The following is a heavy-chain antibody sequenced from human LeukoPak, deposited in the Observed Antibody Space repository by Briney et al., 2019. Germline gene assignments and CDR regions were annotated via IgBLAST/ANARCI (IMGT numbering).Heavy chain of an antibody. Sequence: PGGSLRLSCAASGFTLSNAWMSWVRQAPGKGLEWVGRIKSKTDGGTTDYAAPVKGRFTISRDDSKNTMYLQMNSLKTEDIAVYYSTTGPTRGYTYGPKVDYWGQGTLVTVSS. CDR1: GFTLSNAW. CDR3: TTGPTRGYTYGPKVDY. CDR2: IKSKTDGGTT. V-gene: IGHV3-15*01. J-gene: IGHJ4*02. D-gene: IGHD5-18*01.